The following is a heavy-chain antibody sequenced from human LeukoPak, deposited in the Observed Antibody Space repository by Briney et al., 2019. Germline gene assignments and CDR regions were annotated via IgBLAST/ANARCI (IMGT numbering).Heavy chain of an antibody. CDR2: ISSSSTYI. J-gene: IGHJ6*02. V-gene: IGHV3-21*04. Sequence: GGSLRLSCAASGFTFTSYSMNWVRQAPGKGLEWVSSISSSSTYIYYADSVKGRFTISRDNSKNTVYLQMNSLRVEDTAVYYCARDPRTTGKSNYGMDVWGQGTTVTVSS. D-gene: IGHD4-17*01. CDR3: ARDPRTTGKSNYGMDV. CDR1: GFTFTSYS.